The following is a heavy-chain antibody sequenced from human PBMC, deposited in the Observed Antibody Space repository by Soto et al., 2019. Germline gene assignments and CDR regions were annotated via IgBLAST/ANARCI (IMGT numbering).Heavy chain of an antibody. V-gene: IGHV3-9*01. CDR1: GFIFDEYA. CDR3: AKGASTTVFAFNDH. Sequence: EVQLVESGGGLVQPGRSLRLSCAASGFIFDEYAMHWVRQAPGKGLEWVSSISWTSGNIGYADSVKGQFTISRDNAKNSLYLQMNSVSGEDTAFYYCAKGASTTVFAFNDHWCQGTLVSVSS. CDR2: ISWTSGNI. J-gene: IGHJ4*02. D-gene: IGHD4-17*01.